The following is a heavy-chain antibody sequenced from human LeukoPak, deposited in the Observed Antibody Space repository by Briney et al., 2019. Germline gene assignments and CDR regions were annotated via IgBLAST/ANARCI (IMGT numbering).Heavy chain of an antibody. CDR1: GFTFSDFH. J-gene: IGHJ4*02. CDR3: AKDLFLEYCY. V-gene: IGHV3-30*02. D-gene: IGHD2-15*01. Sequence: GGSLRLSCIGSGFTFSDFHMGWIRQAPGKGLEWVAFIWYDGSNKYYADSVKGRFTISRDNSKNTLYLQMNSLRAEDTAAYYCAKDLFLEYCYWGQGTLVTVSS. CDR2: IWYDGSNK.